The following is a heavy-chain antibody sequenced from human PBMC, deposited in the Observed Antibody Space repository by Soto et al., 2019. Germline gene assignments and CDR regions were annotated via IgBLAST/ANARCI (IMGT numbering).Heavy chain of an antibody. CDR1: GFTFSSYS. D-gene: IGHD2-2*02. J-gene: IGHJ6*03. Sequence: GGSLRLSCAASGFTFSSYSMNWVRQAPGKGLEWVSSISSSSSYIYYADSVKGRFTISRDNAKNSLYLQMNSLRAEDTAVYYCARWEEVPAAIRYYYYMDVWGKGTTVTVSS. CDR3: ARWEEVPAAIRYYYYMDV. V-gene: IGHV3-21*01. CDR2: ISSSSSYI.